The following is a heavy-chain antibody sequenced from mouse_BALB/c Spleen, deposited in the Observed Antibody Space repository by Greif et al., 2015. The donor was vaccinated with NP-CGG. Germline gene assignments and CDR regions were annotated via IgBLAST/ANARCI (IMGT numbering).Heavy chain of an antibody. CDR3: ARQYVSYAMDD. CDR1: GFTFSSYY. Sequence: EVQRVESGGGLVKLGGSLKLSCAASGFTFSSYYMSWVRQTPEKRLELVAAINSNGGSTYYPDTVKGRFTISRDNDKNTLYLQMSRLKSEDTALYCCARQYVSYAMDDWCQGTSGTGSS. J-gene: IGHJ4*01. CDR2: INSNGGST. V-gene: IGHV5-6-2*01. D-gene: IGHD2-10*02.